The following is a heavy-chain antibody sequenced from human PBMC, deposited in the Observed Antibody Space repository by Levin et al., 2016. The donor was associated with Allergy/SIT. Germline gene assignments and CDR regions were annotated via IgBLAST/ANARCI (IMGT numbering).Heavy chain of an antibody. CDR2: ISGSSGYT. J-gene: IGHJ4*02. CDR3: AKDGYYGSGTPYYFDY. V-gene: IGHV3-23*01. Sequence: ETLSLTCAASGYTFSTYAMSWVRQAPGKGLEWVSVISGSSGYTYHADSVKGRFTISRDNSMNTVFLQMNSLRVEDTAIYYCAKDGYYGSGTPYYFDYWGQGTLVTVSS. CDR1: GYTFSTYA. D-gene: IGHD3-10*01.